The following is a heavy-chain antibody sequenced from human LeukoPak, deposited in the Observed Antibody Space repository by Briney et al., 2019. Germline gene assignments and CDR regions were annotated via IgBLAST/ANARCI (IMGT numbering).Heavy chain of an antibody. J-gene: IGHJ6*03. D-gene: IGHD5-18*01. Sequence: SETLSLTCAVYGGSFSGYYWSWIRQPPGKGLEWIGYIYYSGSTNYNPSLKSRVTISVDTSKNQFSLKLSSVTAADTAVYYCARDRGSEYIYADNPAVPYMDVWGKGTTVTVSS. V-gene: IGHV4-59*01. CDR1: GGSFSGYY. CDR3: ARDRGSEYIYADNPAVPYMDV. CDR2: IYYSGST.